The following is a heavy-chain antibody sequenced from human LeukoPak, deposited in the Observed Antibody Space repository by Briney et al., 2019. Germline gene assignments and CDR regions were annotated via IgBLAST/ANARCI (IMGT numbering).Heavy chain of an antibody. CDR2: IYNSGST. CDR3: ARGLNEDGGWLAKNWFDP. D-gene: IGHD6-19*01. V-gene: IGHV4-59*01. CDR1: GFSISSYY. J-gene: IGHJ5*02. Sequence: SSETLSLTCAVSGFSISSYYWSWLRQAPGKGLEWIGNIYNSGSTNYNPSLESGVTISVDTSKNHFSQKLSSVTAADTAVYYCARGLNEDGGWLAKNWFDPLGQGMPVTGAS.